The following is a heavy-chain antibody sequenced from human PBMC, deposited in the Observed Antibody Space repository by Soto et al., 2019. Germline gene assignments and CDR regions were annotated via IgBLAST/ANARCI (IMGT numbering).Heavy chain of an antibody. J-gene: IGHJ4*02. V-gene: IGHV3-23*01. Sequence: GGSLRLSCAASGVTFSNFAMSWVRQAPGKGLEWVSAISGSGGSTYYADSVKGRFTISRDNSKNTLYLQMNSLRAEDTAVYYCAKRTLTSCHPFDYWGQGALVTVSS. CDR3: AKRTLTSCHPFDY. CDR1: GVTFSNFA. D-gene: IGHD2-2*01. CDR2: ISGSGGST.